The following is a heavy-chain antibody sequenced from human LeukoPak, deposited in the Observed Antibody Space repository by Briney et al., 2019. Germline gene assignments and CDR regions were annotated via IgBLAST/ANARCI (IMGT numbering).Heavy chain of an antibody. Sequence: QVQLQQSGPGLVKPSQTLSLTFPISGDSVSSNSAAWNWIRQSPSRGFEWLGRTYYRSKWYNDYAPSVKSRITVNPDTSKNHFSLQLSSVTPEDTAVYYCARTYGGNCDYWGQGTLVTVSS. CDR2: TYYRSKWYN. CDR3: ARTYGGNCDY. V-gene: IGHV6-1*01. J-gene: IGHJ4*02. CDR1: GDSVSSNSAA. D-gene: IGHD4-23*01.